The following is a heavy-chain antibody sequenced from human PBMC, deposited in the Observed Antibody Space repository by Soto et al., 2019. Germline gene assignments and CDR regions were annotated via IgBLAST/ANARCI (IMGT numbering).Heavy chain of an antibody. V-gene: IGHV3-33*01. CDR3: ARDLRDGPDF. Sequence: QVQLVESGGGVVQPGRSLRLSCAASGFTFTNYAMHWVRQAPGKGLEWVAIIWYDGRNEYYADSVKGRFSISRDDSKNTLYLQMNSLRAEDTALYYCARDLRDGPDFWGQGTLVTVSS. J-gene: IGHJ4*02. CDR2: IWYDGRNE. CDR1: GFTFTNYA.